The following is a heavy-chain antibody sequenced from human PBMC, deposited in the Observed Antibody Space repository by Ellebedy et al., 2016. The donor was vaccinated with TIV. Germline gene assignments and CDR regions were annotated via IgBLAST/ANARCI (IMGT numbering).Heavy chain of an antibody. Sequence: ASVKVSXKASGYTFTSYDINWVRQATGQGLEWMGWMNPNSGNTGYAQKFQGRVTMTRDTSISTAYMELSRLRSDDTAVYYCARDGLWFGEPWGQGTLVTVSS. D-gene: IGHD3-10*01. CDR1: GYTFTSYD. CDR2: MNPNSGNT. CDR3: ARDGLWFGEP. J-gene: IGHJ5*02. V-gene: IGHV1-8*01.